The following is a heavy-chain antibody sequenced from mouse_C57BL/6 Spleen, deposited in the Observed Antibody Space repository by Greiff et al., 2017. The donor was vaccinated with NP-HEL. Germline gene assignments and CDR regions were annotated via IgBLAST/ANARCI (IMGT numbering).Heavy chain of an antibody. D-gene: IGHD4-1*01. CDR1: GYTFTDHI. V-gene: IGHV1-11*01. J-gene: IGHJ4*01. Sequence: VQLQQSGAELASPGASVTLSCKASGYTFTDHIMNWVKKRPGQGLEWIGRIYPVSGETNYNQKFMGKATFSVDRSSNTVYMVLNSLTSEDPAVSYGGSGLGRQNAMDCWGQGTSVTVSS. CDR2: IYPVSGET. CDR3: GSGLGRQNAMDC.